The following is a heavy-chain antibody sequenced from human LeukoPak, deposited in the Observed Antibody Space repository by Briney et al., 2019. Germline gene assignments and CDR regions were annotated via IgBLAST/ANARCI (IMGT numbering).Heavy chain of an antibody. Sequence: VAESSKQGLEWVSTIGTASDTYYPGSVEGRFTLSRDNAKNSLYLQMNSLTAGDTAVYYCARGPPRGKYYYMDVWGKGTTVTVSS. D-gene: IGHD1-1*01. CDR2: IGTASDT. J-gene: IGHJ6*03. CDR3: ARGPPRGKYYYMDV. V-gene: IGHV3-13*01.